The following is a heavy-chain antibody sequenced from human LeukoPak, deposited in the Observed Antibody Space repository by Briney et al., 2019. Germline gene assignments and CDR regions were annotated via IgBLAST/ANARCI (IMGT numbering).Heavy chain of an antibody. Sequence: GGSLRLSCAASGFTFSSYAMSWVRQAPGKGLEWVSAIRGSGGSTNYGDSVKGRFTISRDNSKNTLYLKMNSLRAEATAVYYCAKDWEYCSGGSCRTDYWGQGTLVTVSS. J-gene: IGHJ4*02. CDR3: AKDWEYCSGGSCRTDY. D-gene: IGHD2-15*01. V-gene: IGHV3-23*01. CDR1: GFTFSSYA. CDR2: IRGSGGST.